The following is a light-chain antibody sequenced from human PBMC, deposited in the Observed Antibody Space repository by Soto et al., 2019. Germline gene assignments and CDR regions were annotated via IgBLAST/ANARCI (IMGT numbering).Light chain of an antibody. Sequence: QSALTESRSVSGSLGQSVTISCTGTSRDVGAYDYVSWYQQPPGQAPQLLFCEGHRRPPGVPNRFSGPKSGNTASLSSSGLQAADEAAYYCCSYAGNDVYVFGSGTKLTVL. CDR3: CSYAGNDVYV. V-gene: IGLV2-11*01. J-gene: IGLJ1*01. CDR1: SRDVGAYDY. CDR2: EGH.